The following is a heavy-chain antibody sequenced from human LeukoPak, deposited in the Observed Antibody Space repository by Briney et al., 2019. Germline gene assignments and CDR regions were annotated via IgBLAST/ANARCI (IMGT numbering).Heavy chain of an antibody. CDR1: SGSITIYY. J-gene: IGHJ6*03. D-gene: IGHD3-10*01. CDR2: IYYSGNT. CDR3: ARDGYYYGSGSYHYYYYYMDV. V-gene: IGHV4-59*12. Sequence: SQTLSLTCTVSSGSITIYYWSWIRQPPGKGLGWIGFIYYSGNTNYNPSLKSRVTISVDTSKNQFSLKLSSVTAADTAVYYCARDGYYYGSGSYHYYYYYMDVWGKGTTVTISS.